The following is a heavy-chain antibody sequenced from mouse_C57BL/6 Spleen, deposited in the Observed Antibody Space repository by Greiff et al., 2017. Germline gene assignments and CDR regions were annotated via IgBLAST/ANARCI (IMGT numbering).Heavy chain of an antibody. CDR3: ARWDYYGSRRYFDV. CDR1: GYAFSSYW. D-gene: IGHD1-1*01. V-gene: IGHV1-80*01. J-gene: IGHJ1*03. CDR2: IYPGDGDT. Sequence: VQLQQSGAELVKPGASVKISCKASGYAFSSYWMNWVKQRPGKGLEWIGQIYPGDGDTNYNGKFKGKATLTADKSSSTAYMRLSSLTSEDSAVYVCARWDYYGSRRYFDVWGTGTTVTVSS.